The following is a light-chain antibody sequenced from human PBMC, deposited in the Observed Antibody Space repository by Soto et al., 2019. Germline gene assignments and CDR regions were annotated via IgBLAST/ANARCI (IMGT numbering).Light chain of an antibody. CDR3: QQYGSSPPT. J-gene: IGKJ1*01. V-gene: IGKV3-20*01. Sequence: ETVMTQSPATLSVSPGERATLFCRASQSVSSYLAWYQQKPGQAPRLLIYDASNRATGIPDRFSGSGSGTDFTLTINRLEPEDFAVYYCQQYGSSPPTFGQGTKVDIK. CDR2: DAS. CDR1: QSVSSY.